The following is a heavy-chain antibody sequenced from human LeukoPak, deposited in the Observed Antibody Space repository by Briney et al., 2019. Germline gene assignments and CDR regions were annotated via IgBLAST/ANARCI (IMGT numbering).Heavy chain of an antibody. V-gene: IGHV1-2*02. D-gene: IGHD4-11*01. CDR3: ARHNYDFDFDY. Sequence: ASVKVSCKASGGTFSSYAISWVRQAPGQGLEWMGFIKSNTGGTVYAQKFQGRVTMTRDTSISTAYMELSRLTSDDTAVYFCARHNYDFDFDYWGQGTLVTVSS. J-gene: IGHJ4*02. CDR2: IKSNTGGT. CDR1: GGTFSSYA.